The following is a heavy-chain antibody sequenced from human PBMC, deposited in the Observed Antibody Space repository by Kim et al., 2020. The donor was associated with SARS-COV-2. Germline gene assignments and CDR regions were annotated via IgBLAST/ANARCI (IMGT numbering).Heavy chain of an antibody. D-gene: IGHD6-19*01. Sequence: ASVKVSCKASGYTFTSYAMHCVRQAPGQRLEWMGWINAGNGNTKYSQEFQGRVTITRDTSASTAYMELSSLRSEDTAVYYCAREWNGYSSGWYYFDYWGQGTLVTVSS. V-gene: IGHV1-3*01. CDR2: INAGNGNT. CDR3: AREWNGYSSGWYYFDY. CDR1: GYTFTSYA. J-gene: IGHJ4*02.